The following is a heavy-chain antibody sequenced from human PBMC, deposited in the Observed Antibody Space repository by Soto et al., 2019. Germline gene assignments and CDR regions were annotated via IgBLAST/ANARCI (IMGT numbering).Heavy chain of an antibody. CDR1: GFSLSTSAVG. CDR3: AHFRGGGNSPLGDY. D-gene: IGHD2-21*02. Sequence: QITLKESGPTLVKPTQTLTLTCTFSGFSLSTSAVGVGWIRQPPGKALEWLAIIYWDDDKRYSPSLKSRLTLTKDTYRNQVVLTMTNMDPVDTATYYCAHFRGGGNSPLGDYWGQGTLITVSS. CDR2: IYWDDDK. J-gene: IGHJ4*02. V-gene: IGHV2-5*02.